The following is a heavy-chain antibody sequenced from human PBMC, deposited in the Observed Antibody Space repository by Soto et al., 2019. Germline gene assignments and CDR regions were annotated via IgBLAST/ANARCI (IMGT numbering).Heavy chain of an antibody. Sequence: GASVKVSCKASGGTFSSYAISWVRQAPGQGLEWMGGIIPIFGTANYAQKFQGRVTITADESTSTAYMELSSLRSEDTAVYYCARRRDSDSWYNNWGQGTLVTVSS. J-gene: IGHJ5*02. CDR2: IIPIFGTA. CDR1: GGTFSSYA. CDR3: ARRRDSDSWYNN. V-gene: IGHV1-69*13. D-gene: IGHD2-15*01.